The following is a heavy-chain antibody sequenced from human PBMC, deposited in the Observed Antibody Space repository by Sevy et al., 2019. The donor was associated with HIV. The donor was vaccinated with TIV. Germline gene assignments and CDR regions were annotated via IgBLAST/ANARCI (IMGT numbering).Heavy chain of an antibody. D-gene: IGHD6-19*01. CDR3: ARDRYSSGWYSGMDV. J-gene: IGHJ6*02. CDR1: GFTFSSYA. Sequence: GGSLRLSCAASGFTFSSYAMHWVRQAPGKGLEWVAVISYDGSNKYYADSVKGRFTISRDNSKNTLYLQMNSLRAEDTAVYYCARDRYSSGWYSGMDVWGQGTTVTVSS. CDR2: ISYDGSNK. V-gene: IGHV3-30-3*01.